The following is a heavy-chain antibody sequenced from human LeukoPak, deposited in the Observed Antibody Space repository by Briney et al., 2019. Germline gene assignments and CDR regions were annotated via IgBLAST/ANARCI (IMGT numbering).Heavy chain of an antibody. CDR1: GGSFSGYY. CDR3: ARVTYSSSWSAPGNYYFDY. J-gene: IGHJ4*02. CDR2: INHSGST. Sequence: SETLSLTCAVYGGSFSGYYWSWIRQPPGKGLEWIGEINHSGSTNYNPSPKSRVTISVDTSKNQFSLKLSSVTAADTAVYYCARVTYSSSWSAPGNYYFDYWGQGTLVTVSS. D-gene: IGHD6-13*01. V-gene: IGHV4-34*01.